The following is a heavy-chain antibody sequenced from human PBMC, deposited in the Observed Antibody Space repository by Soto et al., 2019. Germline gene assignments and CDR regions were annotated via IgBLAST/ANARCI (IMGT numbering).Heavy chain of an antibody. CDR1: GYSISSHG. V-gene: IGHV1-18*01. D-gene: IGHD3-22*01. CDR3: VSGLIGKY. Sequence: QVQLVQSGAEVKKPGASVRVSCKASGYSISSHGITWVRQAPGQGLEWMGWLSDDTGDTSYARKFQGRVTMTTETSTNTAYMTLRNLTSDDTVVYYCVSGLIGKYWGQGTLVIVSS. J-gene: IGHJ4*02. CDR2: LSDDTGDT.